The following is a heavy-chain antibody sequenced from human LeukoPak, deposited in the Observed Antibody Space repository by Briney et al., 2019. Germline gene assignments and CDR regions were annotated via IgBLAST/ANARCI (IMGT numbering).Heavy chain of an antibody. CDR1: GFTFSTFW. CDR2: IKEDGSEK. J-gene: IGHJ3*02. CDR3: ARATNGRFDI. Sequence: GGSLRLSCAASGFTFSTFWMTWVRQAPGRGLEWVANIKEDGSEKYYVDSLRGRFTISRDNAKNSLYLQMNSLRAEDTAVYYCARATNGRFDIWGQGTMVTVSS. D-gene: IGHD2-8*01. V-gene: IGHV3-7*02.